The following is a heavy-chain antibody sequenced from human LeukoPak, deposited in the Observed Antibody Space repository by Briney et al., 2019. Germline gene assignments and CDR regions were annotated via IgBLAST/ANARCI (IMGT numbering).Heavy chain of an antibody. Sequence: GGSLRLSCAASGFTFSSYAMSWVRQAPGKGLEWVSAISGSGGSTYYADSVKGRFTISRDNSKNTLYLQMNSLRAEDTAVYYCAKDRGYDFWSGYQGHFDYWGQGTLVTVSS. D-gene: IGHD3-3*01. CDR2: ISGSGGST. V-gene: IGHV3-23*01. J-gene: IGHJ4*02. CDR1: GFTFSSYA. CDR3: AKDRGYDFWSGYQGHFDY.